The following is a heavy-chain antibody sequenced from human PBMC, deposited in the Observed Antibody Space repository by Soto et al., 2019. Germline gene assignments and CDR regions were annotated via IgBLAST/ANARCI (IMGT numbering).Heavy chain of an antibody. CDR2: IYYSGST. CDR1: GGSITSSSSF. V-gene: IGHV4-39*01. CDR3: ASMGYHYGSGSYPLDY. D-gene: IGHD3-10*01. Sequence: SETLSLTCTVSGGSITSSSSFWGWIRQPPGKGLEWIGNIYYSGSTYYNPALKSPVTISVDTSKNQFSLNLRSVTAADTAVYYCASMGYHYGSGSYPLDYWGQGTLVT. J-gene: IGHJ4*02.